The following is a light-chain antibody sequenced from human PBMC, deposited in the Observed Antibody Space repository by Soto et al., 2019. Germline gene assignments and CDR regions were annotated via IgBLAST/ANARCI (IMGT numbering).Light chain of an antibody. V-gene: IGKV1-27*01. CDR2: AAS. CDR1: QGISYY. J-gene: IGKJ1*01. CDR3: QKYNSAPTWT. Sequence: DIQMTQSPSSLSASVGDRVTMACRASQGISYYLAWYQQKLGKVPKLLIYAASTLQSGVPSRFSGSGSGTDFTLTISSLQPEDVATYYCQKYNSAPTWTFGQGTNVEIK.